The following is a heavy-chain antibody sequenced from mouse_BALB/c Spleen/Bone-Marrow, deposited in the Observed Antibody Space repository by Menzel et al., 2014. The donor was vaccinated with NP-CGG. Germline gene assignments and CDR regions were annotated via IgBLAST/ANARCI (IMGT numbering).Heavy chain of an antibody. D-gene: IGHD2-14*01. V-gene: IGHV7-3*02. CDR3: ARDDYRYDGWYFDV. J-gene: IGHJ1*01. CDR1: GFTFTDYY. CDR2: IRNKANGYTT. Sequence: DVKLQESGGGLVQPGGSLRLSCATSGFTFTDYYMIWVRQPPGKALEWLGFIRNKANGYTTEYSASVKGRFTISRDNPQSILYLQMNTLRAEDSATYYCARDDYRYDGWYFDVWGAGTTVTVSS.